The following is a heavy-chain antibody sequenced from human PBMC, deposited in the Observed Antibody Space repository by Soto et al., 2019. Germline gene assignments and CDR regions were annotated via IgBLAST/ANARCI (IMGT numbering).Heavy chain of an antibody. CDR1: GFTFSSYA. D-gene: IGHD6-13*01. V-gene: IGHV3-64D*06. Sequence: PGGSLRLSCAASGFTFSSYAMHWVRQAPGKGLLYVSSISSNGGSTYYPDSVKGRFTISRDNSKNTLYLQMSSLRTEDTAVYYCVKDRWVDYWGQGIPVTVSS. CDR3: VKDRWVDY. J-gene: IGHJ4*02. CDR2: ISSNGGST.